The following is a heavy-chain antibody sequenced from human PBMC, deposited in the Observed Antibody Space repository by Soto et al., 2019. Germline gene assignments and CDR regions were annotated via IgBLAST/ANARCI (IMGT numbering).Heavy chain of an antibody. V-gene: IGHV1-69*01. CDR3: ARVRAYSSSWYDVYYYYGMDV. CDR2: IIPIFGTA. J-gene: IGHJ6*02. Sequence: QVQLVQSGAEVKKPGSSVKVSCKASGGTFSSYAISWVRQAPGQGLEWMGGIIPIFGTANYAQKVQGRVTTTADDSTSTAYMELSSLRSEDTAVYYCARVRAYSSSWYDVYYYYGMDVWGQGTTVTVSS. D-gene: IGHD6-13*01. CDR1: GGTFSSYA.